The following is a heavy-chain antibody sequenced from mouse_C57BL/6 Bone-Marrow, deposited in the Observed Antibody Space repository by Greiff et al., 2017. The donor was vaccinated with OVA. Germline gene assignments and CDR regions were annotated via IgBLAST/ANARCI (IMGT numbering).Heavy chain of an antibody. CDR2: IYPRSGNT. CDR3: ARWELGRFAY. Sequence: VQLVESGAELARPGASVKLSCKASGYTFTSYGISWVKQRTGQGLEWIGEIYPRSGNTYYNEKFKGKATLTADKSSSTAYMELRSLTSEDSAVYFCARWELGRFAYWGQGTLVTVSA. V-gene: IGHV1-81*01. D-gene: IGHD4-1*01. J-gene: IGHJ3*01. CDR1: GYTFTSYG.